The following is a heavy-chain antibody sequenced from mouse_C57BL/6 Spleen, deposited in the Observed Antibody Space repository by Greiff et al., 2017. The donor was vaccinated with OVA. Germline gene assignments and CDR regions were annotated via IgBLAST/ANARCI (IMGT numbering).Heavy chain of an antibody. V-gene: IGHV1-82*01. Sequence: VKVVESGPELVKPGASVKISCKASGYAFSSSWMNWVKQRPGKGLEWIGRIYPGDGDTNYNGKFKGKATLTADKSSSTAYMQLSSLTSEDAAVYFCARKETGFDYWGQGTTLTVSS. CDR2: IYPGDGDT. J-gene: IGHJ2*01. CDR1: GYAFSSSW. CDR3: ARKETGFDY. D-gene: IGHD4-1*01.